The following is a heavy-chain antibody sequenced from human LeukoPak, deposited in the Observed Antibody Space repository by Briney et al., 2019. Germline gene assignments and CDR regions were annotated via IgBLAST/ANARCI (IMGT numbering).Heavy chain of an antibody. CDR2: INSDGSST. Sequence: GXXLRLSCAASGFTFSSYWMHWVRQAPGKGLVWVSRINSDGSSTIYADSVKGRFTISRDNAKNTLYLQMNSLRAEDTAVYYCARDPDDYDFLNWFDPWGQGTLVTVSS. CDR1: GFTFSSYW. V-gene: IGHV3-74*01. CDR3: ARDPDDYDFLNWFDP. J-gene: IGHJ5*02. D-gene: IGHD3-3*01.